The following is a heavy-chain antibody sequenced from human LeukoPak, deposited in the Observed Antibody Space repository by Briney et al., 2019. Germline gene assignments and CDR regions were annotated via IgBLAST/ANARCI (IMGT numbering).Heavy chain of an antibody. CDR2: IYYSGST. CDR3: ARLVHSSSWVWFDP. J-gene: IGHJ5*02. V-gene: IGHV4-39*01. D-gene: IGHD6-6*01. Sequence: SETLSLTCTVSGGSISSSSYYWGWIRQPPGKGLEWLGSIYYSGSTYYNPSLKSRVTISVDTSKNQFSLKLSSVTAADTAVYYCARLVHSSSWVWFDPWGQGTLVTVSS. CDR1: GGSISSSSYY.